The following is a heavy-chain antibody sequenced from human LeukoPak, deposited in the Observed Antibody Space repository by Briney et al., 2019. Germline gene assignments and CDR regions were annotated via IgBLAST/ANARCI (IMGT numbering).Heavy chain of an antibody. CDR3: VTTDYYYYHNMDV. CDR1: GFTFSSYG. J-gene: IGHJ6*03. CDR2: ISFDAHSE. D-gene: IGHD1-1*01. Sequence: GGSLRLSCAASGFTFSSYGMHWVRQAPGKGLEWVAGISFDAHSEHYADSAKGRFTIFRDNSRNTLYLQMNGLRAEDTALYYCVTTDYYYYHNMDVWGKGTTVIVSS. V-gene: IGHV3-30*03.